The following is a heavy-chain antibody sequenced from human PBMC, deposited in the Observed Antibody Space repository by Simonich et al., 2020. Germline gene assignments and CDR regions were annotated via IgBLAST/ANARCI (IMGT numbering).Heavy chain of an antibody. CDR3: ARDRAARYYYYYYMDV. CDR1: GYTFTGYY. D-gene: IGHD6-6*01. V-gene: IGHV1-2*02. J-gene: IGHJ6*03. Sequence: QVQLVQSGAEVKKPGASVKVSCKASGYTFTGYYMHWVRQAPGQGLGWMGWTNPNRGGTNYAQKLQGRGTMTRDTSISTAYMELSRLRSDDTAVYYCARDRAARYYYYYYMDVWGKGTTVTVSS. CDR2: TNPNRGGT.